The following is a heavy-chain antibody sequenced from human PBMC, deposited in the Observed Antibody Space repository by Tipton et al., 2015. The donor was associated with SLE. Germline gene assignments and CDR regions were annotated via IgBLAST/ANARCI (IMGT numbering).Heavy chain of an antibody. CDR1: GGSISSGSYY. CDR2: IYTSGST. CDR3: ARGEWELLPSGP. V-gene: IGHV4-61*02. J-gene: IGHJ6*02. D-gene: IGHD4-23*01. Sequence: TLSLTCTVSGGSISSGSYYWSWIRQPAGKGLEWIGRIYTSGSTNYNPSLKSRVTISADTSKNQFSLKLTSVTAADTAVYYCARGEWELLPSGPWGQGTTVTVSS.